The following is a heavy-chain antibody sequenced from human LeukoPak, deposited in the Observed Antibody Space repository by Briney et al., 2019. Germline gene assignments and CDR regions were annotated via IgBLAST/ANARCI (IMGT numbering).Heavy chain of an antibody. CDR1: GFTFSAYH. CDR3: ARDPSTVGATPFDY. D-gene: IGHD1-26*01. V-gene: IGHV3-48*03. Sequence: GGSLRLSCAASGFTFSAYHINWVRQAPGKGLEWISYISTTGTTIHYADSVKGRFTISRDNAKNTLYLQMNSLRAEDTAVYYCARDPSTVGATPFDYWGQGTLVTVSS. CDR2: ISTTGTTI. J-gene: IGHJ4*02.